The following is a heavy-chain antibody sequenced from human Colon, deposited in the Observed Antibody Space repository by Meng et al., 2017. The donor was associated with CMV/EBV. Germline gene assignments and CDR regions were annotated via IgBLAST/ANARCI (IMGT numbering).Heavy chain of an antibody. J-gene: IGHJ3*02. CDR1: GFTFSSYG. D-gene: IGHD6-6*01. CDR3: AKLIAARPDAFDI. CDR2: IRYDGSNE. Sequence: GGSLRLSCAASGFTFSSYGMHWVRQAPGKGLEWVAFIRYDGSNEYYADSVKGRFTISRDNSKNTLYLQMNSLRAEDTAVYYCAKLIAARPDAFDIWGQGTMVTVSS. V-gene: IGHV3-30*02.